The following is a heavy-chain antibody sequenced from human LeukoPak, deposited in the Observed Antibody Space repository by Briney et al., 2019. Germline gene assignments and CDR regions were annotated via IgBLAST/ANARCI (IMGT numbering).Heavy chain of an antibody. CDR3: ARVGGATAVTMYFEY. CDR2: MTTSGNTI. D-gene: IGHD1-26*01. J-gene: IGHJ4*02. V-gene: IGHV3-48*02. CDR1: GITFSGYS. Sequence: PGGSLRLSCVVSGITFSGYSMIWVRQAPGKGLEWLSFMTTSGNTIFYAESVKDRFTISRDNAKKSLYLQMNSLRDEDTAVYYCARVGGATAVTMYFEYWGQGTLVTVIS.